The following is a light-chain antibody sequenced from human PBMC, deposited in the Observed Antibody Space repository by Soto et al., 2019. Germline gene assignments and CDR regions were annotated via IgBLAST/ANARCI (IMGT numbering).Light chain of an antibody. V-gene: IGLV4-69*01. J-gene: IGLJ3*02. Sequence: QLVLTQSPSASASLGASVKLTCTLSSGHSSYAIAWHQQQPEKGPRYLMKLNSDGSHSKGDGIPDRFSGSSSGAERYLTISSLQSEDDADYYCRTWGTGIQVFGGGTKLTVL. CDR3: RTWGTGIQV. CDR1: SGHSSYA. CDR2: LNSDGSH.